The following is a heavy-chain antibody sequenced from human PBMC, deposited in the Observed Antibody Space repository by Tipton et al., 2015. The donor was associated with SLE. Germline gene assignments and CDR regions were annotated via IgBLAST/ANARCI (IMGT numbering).Heavy chain of an antibody. CDR3: ASARGSYLYFDS. D-gene: IGHD1-26*01. J-gene: IGHJ4*02. CDR1: CGSFSGYS. CDR2: INHSGIT. Sequence: TLSLTCAVCCGSFSGYSLTWIRQAPRKGLEWIGDINHSGITNYNPSLKSRVTISLDTSKSQFSLRVNSVTAADTAVYYCASARGSYLYFDSWGQGTLVTVSA. V-gene: IGHV4-34*01.